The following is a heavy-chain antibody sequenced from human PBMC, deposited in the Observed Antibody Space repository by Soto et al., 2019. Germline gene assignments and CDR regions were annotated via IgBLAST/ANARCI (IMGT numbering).Heavy chain of an antibody. J-gene: IGHJ4*02. V-gene: IGHV4-59*01. D-gene: IGHD3-16*01. CDR3: ATMAATVMHY. Sequence: QVQLQESGPGLVKPSETLSLTCTGSSGSISSDYWSWIRQHPGKGLEWIGYIYYTGSTTYNPSLKSRVTLSLATSKNQFSLKLTAVTAAYTAVYYCATMAATVMHYWGQGTLVTVSS. CDR1: SGSISSDY. CDR2: IYYTGST.